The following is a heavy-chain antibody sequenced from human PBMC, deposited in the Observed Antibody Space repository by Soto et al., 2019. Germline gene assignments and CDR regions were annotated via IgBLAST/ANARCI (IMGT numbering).Heavy chain of an antibody. J-gene: IGHJ4*02. Sequence: QVQLVQSGAEMKKPGSSVKVSCKASGGIFSTYAISWLRQAPGQGLEWIGGIIPLFGTPNYAQRFQGRVTITADESTSTAYMELSRLRSEDTAVYYCARDRDDYGSGNYYNRIDFWGQGTLVTVSS. CDR1: GGIFSTYA. D-gene: IGHD3-10*01. CDR2: IIPLFGTP. V-gene: IGHV1-69*01. CDR3: ARDRDDYGSGNYYNRIDF.